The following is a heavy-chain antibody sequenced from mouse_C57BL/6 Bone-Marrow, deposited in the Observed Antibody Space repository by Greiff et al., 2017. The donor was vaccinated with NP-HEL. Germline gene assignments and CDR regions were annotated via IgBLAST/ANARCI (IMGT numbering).Heavy chain of an antibody. CDR2: IHPRSGNT. CDR1: GYTFTSYG. CDR3: AREKDYYYGSSSYYYAMDY. V-gene: IGHV1-81*01. J-gene: IGHJ4*01. D-gene: IGHD1-1*01. Sequence: QVHVKQSGAELARPGASVKLSCKASGYTFTSYGISWVKQRTGQGLEWIGEIHPRSGNTYYNEKFKGKATLTADKSSSTAYMELRSLTSEDSAVYFCAREKDYYYGSSSYYYAMDYWGQGTSVTVSS.